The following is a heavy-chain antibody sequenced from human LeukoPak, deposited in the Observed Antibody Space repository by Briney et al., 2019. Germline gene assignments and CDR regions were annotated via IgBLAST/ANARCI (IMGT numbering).Heavy chain of an antibody. CDR2: FDPEDGET. J-gene: IGHJ4*02. Sequence: ASVKVSCKVSGYTLTELSMHWVRQAPGNGLEWMGGFDPEDGETIYAQKFQGRVTMTEDTSTDTAYMELSSLRSEDTAVYYCATMGYSSGWYYFDYWGQGTLVTVSS. CDR3: ATMGYSSGWYYFDY. D-gene: IGHD6-19*01. CDR1: GYTLTELS. V-gene: IGHV1-24*01.